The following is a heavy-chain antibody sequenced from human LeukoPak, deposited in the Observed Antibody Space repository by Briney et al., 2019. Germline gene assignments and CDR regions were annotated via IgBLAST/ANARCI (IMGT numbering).Heavy chain of an antibody. J-gene: IGHJ4*02. CDR2: IIPIFGTA. D-gene: IGHD5-24*01. CDR1: GGTFSSYA. V-gene: IGHV1-69*06. Sequence: ASVKVSCKASGGTFSSYAISWVRQAPGQGLEWMGGIIPIFGTANYAQKFQGRVTITADKSTSTAYMELSSLRSEDTAVYYCATWGIDGYNYFDYWGQGTLVTVSS. CDR3: ATWGIDGYNYFDY.